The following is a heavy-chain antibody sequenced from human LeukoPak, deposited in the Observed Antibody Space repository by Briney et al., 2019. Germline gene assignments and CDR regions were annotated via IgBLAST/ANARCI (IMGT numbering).Heavy chain of an antibody. V-gene: IGHV3-23*01. CDR1: GFTFSSYA. D-gene: IGHD5-12*01. CDR2: ISGNGGST. Sequence: GGSLRLSCAASGFTFSSYAMSWVRQAPGKGLECVSTISGNGGSTYYADSVKGRFTISRDNSKNTMYLQMNSLRAEDTAVYYCAKEEWLRRDYYGMDVWGQGTTVTVSS. J-gene: IGHJ6*02. CDR3: AKEEWLRRDYYGMDV.